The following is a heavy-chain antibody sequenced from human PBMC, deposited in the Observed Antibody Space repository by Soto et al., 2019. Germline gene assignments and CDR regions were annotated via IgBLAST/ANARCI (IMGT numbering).Heavy chain of an antibody. CDR2: IKSKTDGGTT. J-gene: IGHJ4*01. CDR1: GFTFTNAW. Sequence: GGSLRLSCATSGFTFTNAWINWVRQAPGKGLEWVGRIKSKTDGGTTDYAEPVKGRFAISRDDSNNMVYLQMNSLKIEDTAVYYCTTDSYSTIIIVRFDYWGHGTLVTVSS. D-gene: IGHD3-22*01. CDR3: TTDSYSTIIIVRFDY. V-gene: IGHV3-15*07.